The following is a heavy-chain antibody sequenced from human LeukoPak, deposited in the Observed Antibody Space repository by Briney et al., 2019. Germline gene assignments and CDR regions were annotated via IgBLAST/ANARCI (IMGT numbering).Heavy chain of an antibody. CDR3: ARRVIAAAGTGVEFDY. J-gene: IGHJ4*02. Sequence: SETLSLTCTVSGGSISSSSYYWGWIRQPPGKGLEWIGSIYYSGSTYYNPPLKSRVTISVDTSKDQFSLKLSSVTAADTAVYYCARRVIAAAGTGVEFDYWGQGTLVTVSS. V-gene: IGHV4-39*01. CDR1: GGSISSSSYY. D-gene: IGHD6-13*01. CDR2: IYYSGST.